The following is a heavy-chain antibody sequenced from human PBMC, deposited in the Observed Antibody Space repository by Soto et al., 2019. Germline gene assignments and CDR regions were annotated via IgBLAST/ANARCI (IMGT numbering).Heavy chain of an antibody. Sequence: PGGSLRLSCAASGFTFGASALQWVRQASGKGLEWVGRIKSKTDGGTTDYAAPVKGRFTISRDDSKNTLFLQMNSLKTEDTAMNYCTTDPGGFCRGGSCYWFAPWGQGTLVTVSS. J-gene: IGHJ5*02. D-gene: IGHD2-15*01. V-gene: IGHV3-15*07. CDR2: IKSKTDGGTT. CDR3: TTDPGGFCRGGSCYWFAP. CDR1: GFTFGASA.